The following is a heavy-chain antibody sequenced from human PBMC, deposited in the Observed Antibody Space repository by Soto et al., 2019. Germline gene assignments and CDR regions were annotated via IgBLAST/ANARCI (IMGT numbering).Heavy chain of an antibody. CDR2: IGTVGDT. V-gene: IGHV3-13*01. CDR3: ARGRSNQYESSPPPRFDP. J-gene: IGHJ5*02. Sequence: GGSLRLSCAASGFTFGTYDMHWVRQATGKGLEWVSAIGTVGDTYYLDSVKGRFTISRENAKHSFYIHMNSPRADETAVYYCARGRSNQYESSPPPRFDPWGRGTLVTVSS. CDR1: GFTFGTYD. D-gene: IGHD2-2*01.